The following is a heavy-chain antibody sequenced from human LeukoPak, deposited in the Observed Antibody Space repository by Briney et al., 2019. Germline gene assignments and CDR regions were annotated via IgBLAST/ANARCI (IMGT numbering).Heavy chain of an antibody. CDR2: INHSGST. Sequence: PSETPSLTCAVYGGSFSGYYWSWIRQPPGKGLEWIGEINHSGSTNYNPSLKSRVTISVDTSKNQFSLKLSSVTAADTAVYYCASSSGYPYYFDYWGQGTLVTVSS. J-gene: IGHJ4*02. CDR3: ASSSGYPYYFDY. CDR1: GGSFSGYY. V-gene: IGHV4-34*01. D-gene: IGHD3-22*01.